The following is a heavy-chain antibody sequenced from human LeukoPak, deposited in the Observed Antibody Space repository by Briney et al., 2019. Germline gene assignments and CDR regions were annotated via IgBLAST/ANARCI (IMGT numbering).Heavy chain of an antibody. CDR3: ARTPTIFGVVSAMDV. CDR1: GFTFSSYG. CDR2: ISYDGSNK. V-gene: IGHV3-30*03. J-gene: IGHJ6*02. D-gene: IGHD3-3*01. Sequence: PGGSLRLSCAASGFTFSSYGMHWVRQAPGKGLEWVAVISYDGSNKYYADSVKGRFTISRDNSKNTLYLQMNSLRAEDTAVYYCARTPTIFGVVSAMDVWGQGTTVTVSS.